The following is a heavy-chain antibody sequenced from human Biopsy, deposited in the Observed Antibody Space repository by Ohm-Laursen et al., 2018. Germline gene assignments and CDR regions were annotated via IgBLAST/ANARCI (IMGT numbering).Heavy chain of an antibody. CDR3: VSGIHLRGRFGMDV. V-gene: IGHV1-18*01. Sequence: ASVKVSCKAVGYPFSDYAVSWVRQAPGQGLEWMGYISAYNGNSNYAQNFQGRVTMTIDTSTSTAYMHLRSLRSDDTALCYCVSGIHLRGRFGMDVWGQGTTVTVSS. J-gene: IGHJ6*02. CDR1: GYPFSDYA. CDR2: ISAYNGNS. D-gene: IGHD5-18*01.